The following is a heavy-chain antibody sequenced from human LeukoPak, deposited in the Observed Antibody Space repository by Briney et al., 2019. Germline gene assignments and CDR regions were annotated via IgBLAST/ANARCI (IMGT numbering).Heavy chain of an antibody. CDR2: IYYSGGT. V-gene: IGHV4-59*08. D-gene: IGHD6-19*01. J-gene: IGHJ5*02. Sequence: SETLSLTCTVSGGSISSYYWSWIRQPPGKGLEWIGYIYYSGGTNYNPSPKSRVTISVDTSKNQFSLKLSSVTAADTAVYYCARLQYSSGWFDPWGQGTLVTVSS. CDR3: ARLQYSSGWFDP. CDR1: GGSISSYY.